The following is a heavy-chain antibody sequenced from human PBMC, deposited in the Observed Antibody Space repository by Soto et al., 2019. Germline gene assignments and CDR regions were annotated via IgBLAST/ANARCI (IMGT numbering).Heavy chain of an antibody. CDR3: ARVTASSWYFAY. V-gene: IGHV3-33*01. J-gene: IGHJ4*02. CDR2: IRQDGRDQ. Sequence: QVQLVESGGGVVQPGRSLRLSCAASGFTFSTYVMHWVRQAPGKGLEWVAGIRQDGRDQYYADSVKGRFTISRDNPNNALYLQINSLRAEDTAVYFCARVTASSWYFAYWGQGTLVTVSS. CDR1: GFTFSTYV. D-gene: IGHD6-13*01.